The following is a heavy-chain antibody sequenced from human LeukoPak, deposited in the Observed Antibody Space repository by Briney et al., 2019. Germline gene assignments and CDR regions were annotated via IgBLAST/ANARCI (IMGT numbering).Heavy chain of an antibody. V-gene: IGHV1-69-2*01. Sequence: ASVKISCKASGYTFTDYYMHWVQQAPGKGLEWMGRVDPEDGETIYAEKFQGRVTITADTSTDTAYMELSSLRSEDTAVYYCATRNHYYYYMDVWAKGPRSPSP. CDR3: ATRNHYYYYMDV. J-gene: IGHJ6*03. CDR2: VDPEDGET. CDR1: GYTFTDYY. D-gene: IGHD1-14*01.